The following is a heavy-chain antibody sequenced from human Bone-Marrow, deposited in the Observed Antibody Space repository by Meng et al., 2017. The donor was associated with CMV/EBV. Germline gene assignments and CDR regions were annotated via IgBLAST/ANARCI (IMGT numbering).Heavy chain of an antibody. CDR2: ISAYNGNT. D-gene: IGHD6-13*01. CDR1: GYTFTSYG. J-gene: IGHJ4*02. V-gene: IGHV1-18*01. CDR3: ARGYSSSWYEGVDY. Sequence: ASAKVFCKASGYTFTSYGISWVRQAPGQGLEWMGWISAYNGNTNYAQKLQGRVTMTTDTSTSTAYMELRSLRSDDTAVYYCARGYSSSWYEGVDYWGQGTLVTVSS.